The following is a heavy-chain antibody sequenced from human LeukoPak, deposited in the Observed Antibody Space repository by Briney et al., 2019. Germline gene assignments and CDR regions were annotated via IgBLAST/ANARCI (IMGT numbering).Heavy chain of an antibody. CDR2: IYYSGST. CDR3: ARGGSGSYPS. V-gene: IGHV4-31*03. J-gene: IGHJ5*02. D-gene: IGHD3-10*01. Sequence: SQTLSLTCTVSGGSISSGGYYWSWIRQHPGKGLEWIGYIYYSGSTYYNPSLKSRVTMSVDTSKNQFSLKLSSVTAADTAVYYCARGGSGSYPSWGQGTLVTVSS. CDR1: GGSISSGGYY.